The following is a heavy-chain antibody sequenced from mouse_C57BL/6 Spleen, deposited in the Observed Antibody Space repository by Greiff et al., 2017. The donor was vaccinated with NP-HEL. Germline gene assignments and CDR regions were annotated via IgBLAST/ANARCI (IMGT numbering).Heavy chain of an antibody. J-gene: IGHJ2*01. Sequence: QVQLQQPGAELVKPGASVKLSCKASGYTFTSYWMQWVKQRPGQGLEWIGEIDPSDSYTNYNQKFKGKATLTVDTSSSPAYMQLSSLTSEDSAVYYCARKGYYGSSLDYWGQGTTLTVSS. CDR1: GYTFTSYW. CDR2: IDPSDSYT. D-gene: IGHD1-1*01. V-gene: IGHV1-50*01. CDR3: ARKGYYGSSLDY.